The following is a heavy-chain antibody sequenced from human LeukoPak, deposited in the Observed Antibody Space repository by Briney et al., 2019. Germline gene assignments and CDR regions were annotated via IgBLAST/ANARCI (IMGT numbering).Heavy chain of an antibody. CDR3: ARGVAWMVEVATIISFEY. D-gene: IGHD5-24*01. CDR1: GFTFSSYA. V-gene: IGHV3-30*04. J-gene: IGHJ4*02. Sequence: GGSLRLSRAPSGFTFSSYAMHWARQAPGKGLEGVAVISYEGSNKYYADSVKGRFTISRDNSKNTLYLQMNSLRAEDTAVYYCARGVAWMVEVATIISFEYWGQGTLVTVSS. CDR2: ISYEGSNK.